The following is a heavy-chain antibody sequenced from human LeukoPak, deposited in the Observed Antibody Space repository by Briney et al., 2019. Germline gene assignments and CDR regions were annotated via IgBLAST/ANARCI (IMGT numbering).Heavy chain of an antibody. CDR1: GYSISSGYY. CDR3: ARSDSSGYYEDY. J-gene: IGHJ4*02. Sequence: PSETLSLTCTVSGYSISSGYYWGWIRQPPGKGLEWIGSIYHSGSTYYNPSLKSRVTISVDTSKNQFSLKLSSVTAADTAVYYCARSDSSGYYEDYWGQGTLVTVSS. V-gene: IGHV4-38-2*02. CDR2: IYHSGST. D-gene: IGHD3-22*01.